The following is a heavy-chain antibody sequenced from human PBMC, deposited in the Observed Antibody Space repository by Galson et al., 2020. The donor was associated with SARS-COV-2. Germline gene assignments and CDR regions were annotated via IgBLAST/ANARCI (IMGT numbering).Heavy chain of an antibody. D-gene: IGHD3-10*01. J-gene: IGHJ4*02. CDR1: GFTFSSYA. Sequence: QLGESLKISCAASGFTFSSYAMHWVRQAPGKGLEWVAVISYDGSNKYYADSVKGRFPISRDNSKNTLYLQMNSLRAEDTAVYYCARADGSGSYYNLIDYYDHWGQGTLVTVSS. V-gene: IGHV3-30*04. CDR2: ISYDGSNK. CDR3: ARADGSGSYYNLIDYYDH.